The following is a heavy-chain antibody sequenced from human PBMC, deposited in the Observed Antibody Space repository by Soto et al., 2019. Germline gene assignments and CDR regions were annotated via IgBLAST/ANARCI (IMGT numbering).Heavy chain of an antibody. CDR1: GGTFSSYA. Sequence: QVQLVQSGAEVKKPGSSVKVSCKASGGTFSSYAISWVRQAPGQGLEWMGGIIPIFGTANYAQKFQGRVTITADESTSTADMELSSLRSEDTAVYCCAREDLGIPVVGYWGQGTLVTVSS. V-gene: IGHV1-69*12. CDR3: AREDLGIPVVGY. D-gene: IGHD7-27*01. CDR2: IIPIFGTA. J-gene: IGHJ4*02.